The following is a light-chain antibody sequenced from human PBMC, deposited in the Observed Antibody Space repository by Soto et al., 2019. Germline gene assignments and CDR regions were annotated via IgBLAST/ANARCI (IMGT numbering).Light chain of an antibody. Sequence: DVVMTQSPLSLPVTLGQSASISCTSSQSLVYADGNTYLNWLQQRPGQSPRRLIYKVFNRDSGVPDRCSGSASGSEFTLTISRVEAEDIGVYYCMQTAHWPYTFGRGTKLEIK. V-gene: IGKV2-30*01. CDR2: KVF. J-gene: IGKJ2*01. CDR1: QSLVYADGNTY. CDR3: MQTAHWPYT.